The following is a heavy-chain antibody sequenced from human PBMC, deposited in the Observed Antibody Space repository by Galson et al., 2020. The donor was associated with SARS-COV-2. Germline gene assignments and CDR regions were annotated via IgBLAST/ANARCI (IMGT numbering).Heavy chain of an antibody. J-gene: IGHJ6*02. CDR3: ARGWGGSYYYGMDV. Sequence: GGSLRLSCAASGFTFSSYAMHWVRQAPGKGLEWVAVISYDGSNKYYADSVKGRFTISRDNSKNTLYLQMNSLRAEDTAVYYCARGWGGSYYYGMDVGGQGTTVTVSS. D-gene: IGHD1-26*01. V-gene: IGHV3-30-3*01. CDR2: ISYDGSNK. CDR1: GFTFSSYA.